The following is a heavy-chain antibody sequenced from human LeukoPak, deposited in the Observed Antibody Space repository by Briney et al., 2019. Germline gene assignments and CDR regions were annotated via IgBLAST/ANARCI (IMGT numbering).Heavy chain of an antibody. CDR1: GYTFINHG. D-gene: IGHD1-26*01. J-gene: IGHJ6*03. CDR3: AREGVRQWELLPYYYYMDV. V-gene: IGHV1-18*01. Sequence: ASVKVSCKASGYTFINHGISWVRQAPGQGLEWMGWISAYNGRTEYAPNLQDRVTMTTDTSTTTAYMELRSLTSDDTAVYYCAREGVRQWELLPYYYYMDVWGKGTTVTVSS. CDR2: ISAYNGRT.